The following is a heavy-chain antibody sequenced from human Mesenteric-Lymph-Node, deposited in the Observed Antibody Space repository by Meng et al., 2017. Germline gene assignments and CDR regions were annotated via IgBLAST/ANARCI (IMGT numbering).Heavy chain of an antibody. CDR3: ARVTGGNSWYFDY. V-gene: IGHV3-9*01. J-gene: IGHJ4*02. D-gene: IGHD4-23*01. CDR1: GFTFDDYA. Sequence: SLKISCAASGFTFDDYAMHWVRQAPGKGLEWVSGISWDSGSVGYADSVKGRFTISRDNAKNSLYLQMNSLRAEDTAVYYCARVTGGNSWYFDYWGQGTLVTVSS. CDR2: ISWDSGSV.